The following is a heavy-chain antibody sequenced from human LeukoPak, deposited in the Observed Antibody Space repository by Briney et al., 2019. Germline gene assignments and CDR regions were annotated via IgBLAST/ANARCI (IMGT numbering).Heavy chain of an antibody. V-gene: IGHV1-58*01. J-gene: IGHJ3*01. CDR2: VVVGSGNT. D-gene: IGHD3-22*01. CDR3: AAEAAYYYDSRDAFDV. Sequence: SVKVSCKASGFTFTSSAVQWVRQARGQRLEWIGWVVVGSGNTNYAQKFQERVTITRDMSTSLVYMELSSLRSEDTAVYYCAAEAAYYYDSRDAFDVWGQGTMVTVSS. CDR1: GFTFTSSA.